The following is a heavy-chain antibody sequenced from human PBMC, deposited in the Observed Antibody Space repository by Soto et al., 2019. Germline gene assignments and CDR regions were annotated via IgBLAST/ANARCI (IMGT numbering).Heavy chain of an antibody. CDR2: IIPIFGTA. D-gene: IGHD6-13*01. CDR3: ARAIIAAAGRGTYYYGMDV. V-gene: IGHV1-69*13. J-gene: IGHJ6*02. Sequence: SVKVSCKASGGTFSSYAISWVRQAPGQGLEWMGGIIPIFGTANYAQKFQGRVTITADESTSTAYMELGSLRSEDTAVYYCARAIIAAAGRGTYYYGMDVWGQGTTVTVSS. CDR1: GGTFSSYA.